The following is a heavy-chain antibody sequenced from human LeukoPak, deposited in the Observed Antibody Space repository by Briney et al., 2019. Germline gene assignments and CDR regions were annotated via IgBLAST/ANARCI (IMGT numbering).Heavy chain of an antibody. CDR2: ITRSGSHK. Sequence: GGSLRLSCAASGFTFSGYSMNWVRQAPGRGLEWVSSITRSGSHKYYADSVEGRFTISRDNTKNSLYLQMDSLGAEDTAVYYCVRACGGDCYLGDYWGQGTLVTVSS. CDR1: GFTFSGYS. D-gene: IGHD2-21*02. CDR3: VRACGGDCYLGDY. V-gene: IGHV3-21*01. J-gene: IGHJ4*02.